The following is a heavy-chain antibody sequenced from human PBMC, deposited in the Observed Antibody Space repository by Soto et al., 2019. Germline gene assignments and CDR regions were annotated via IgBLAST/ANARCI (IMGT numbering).Heavy chain of an antibody. Sequence: SETMSHTCTFADVYIGCDFYRWTWKSPSPERGLEWIGYIHHSGSILYNPSLKSRVTISVDTSKNQFSLHLSSVTAADTAVYFCAREDDGGDTLDVWVQGTTVTGSS. CDR3: AREDDGGDTLDV. V-gene: IGHV4-30-4*08. D-gene: IGHD2-21*02. CDR2: IHHSGSI. CDR1: DVYIGCDFYR. J-gene: IGHJ6*02.